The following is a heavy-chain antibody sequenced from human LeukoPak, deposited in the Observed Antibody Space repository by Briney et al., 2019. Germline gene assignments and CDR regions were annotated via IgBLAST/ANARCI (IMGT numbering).Heavy chain of an antibody. CDR3: ARAWSGIVGATGPFDI. Sequence: ASVKVSCKASGYTFTSYYMHWVRQAPGQGLEWMGIINPSGGSTSYAQKFQGRVTMTRDTSTSTVYMELRSLRSDDTAVYYCARAWSGIVGATGPFDIWGQGTMVTVSS. D-gene: IGHD1-26*01. CDR1: GYTFTSYY. V-gene: IGHV1-46*01. CDR2: INPSGGST. J-gene: IGHJ3*02.